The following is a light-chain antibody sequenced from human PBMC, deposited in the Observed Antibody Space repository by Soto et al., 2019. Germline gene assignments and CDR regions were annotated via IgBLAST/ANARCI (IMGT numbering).Light chain of an antibody. J-gene: IGKJ5*01. V-gene: IGKV1-9*01. Sequence: IKLSQSPSSLSASVGDRVTITCQASRGISSYLAWYQQKPGKPPKLLVYSASTLQSGVPSRFSGSGSGPDFTLTISSLQPEDSATYFCQQLNSYPQTFGQGTRLETK. CDR2: SAS. CDR1: RGISSY. CDR3: QQLNSYPQT.